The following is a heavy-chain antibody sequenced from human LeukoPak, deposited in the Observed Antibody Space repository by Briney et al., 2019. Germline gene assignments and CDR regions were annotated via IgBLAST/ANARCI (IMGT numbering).Heavy chain of an antibody. J-gene: IGHJ4*02. D-gene: IGHD1-26*01. CDR2: VYYSGST. CDR3: AKRRILGAVFVAAGLTFDY. CDR1: GGSISGSTYY. V-gene: IGHV4-39*07. Sequence: PSETLSLTCTVSGGSISGSTYYWAWIRQTPGKGLEWIGSVYYSGSTAYNPSLKGRPTLSVDTTNNHFSLSLGPVTAADTAVYYCAKRRILGAVFVAAGLTFDYWGQGTLVTVSS.